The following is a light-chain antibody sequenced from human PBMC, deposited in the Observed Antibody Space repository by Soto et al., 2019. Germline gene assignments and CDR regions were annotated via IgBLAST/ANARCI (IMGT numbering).Light chain of an antibody. V-gene: IGLV2-11*01. CDR3: CSYAGGYTHAV. Sequence: QSALTQPRSVSGPPGQSVSISCSGTSSDVGTYNYVSWYQQHPGKAPKLMIYDVSKRPSGVPDRFSGSKSGNTASLTLSGLQAEDEADYYCCSYAGGYTHAVFGGGTKLTVL. CDR1: SSDVGTYNY. J-gene: IGLJ2*01. CDR2: DVS.